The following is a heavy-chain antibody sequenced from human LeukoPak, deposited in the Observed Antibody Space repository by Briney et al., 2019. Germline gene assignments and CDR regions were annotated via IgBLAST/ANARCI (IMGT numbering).Heavy chain of an antibody. J-gene: IGHJ6*02. CDR2: INHSGSN. CDR1: GGSFSGYY. CDR3: ARGSLTGRRMDV. D-gene: IGHD3-9*01. V-gene: IGHV4-34*01. Sequence: SETLSLTCAVYGGSFSGYYWSWIRQPPGKGLEWMGEINHSGSNNYNPSLKSRVTISVDTSKNQFSLKLSSVTAADTAVYYCARGSLTGRRMDVWGQGTTVTVSS.